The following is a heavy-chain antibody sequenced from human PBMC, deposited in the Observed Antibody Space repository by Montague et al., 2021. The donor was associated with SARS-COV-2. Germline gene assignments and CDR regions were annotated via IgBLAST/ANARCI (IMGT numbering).Heavy chain of an antibody. J-gene: IGHJ4*02. CDR2: VHYTGST. V-gene: IGHV4-59*01. Sequence: SETLSLTCTVSGASFSNYYWTWIRQSPGKGLEWIGYVHYTGSTKYNPSLKTRVSLSLDTPKNHFSLHLSSVTAADTAIYFCARAQNTCFIANCVNYFDVWGLGALVTVSS. D-gene: IGHD1-1*01. CDR1: GASFSNYY. CDR3: ARAQNTCFIANCVNYFDV.